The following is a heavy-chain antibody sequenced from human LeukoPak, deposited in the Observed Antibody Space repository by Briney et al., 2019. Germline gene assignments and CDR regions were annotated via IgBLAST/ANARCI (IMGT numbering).Heavy chain of an antibody. Sequence: PGGSLRLSCAISGLTFSSYWMTWVRQAPGKGLELVANIKQDGSEKYYVDSVKGRFTISRDNAKNSLYLQMSSLRVEDTAVYYCATYSYWVAGDVWGQGTTVTVSS. CDR2: IKQDGSEK. V-gene: IGHV3-7*01. D-gene: IGHD3-22*01. J-gene: IGHJ6*02. CDR1: GLTFSSYW. CDR3: ATYSYWVAGDV.